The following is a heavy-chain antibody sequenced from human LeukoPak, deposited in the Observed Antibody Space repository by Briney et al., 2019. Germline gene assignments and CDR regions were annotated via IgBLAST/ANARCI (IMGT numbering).Heavy chain of an antibody. V-gene: IGHV3-7*01. CDR1: GFTFSTYW. Sequence: GGSLRLSCAASGFTFSTYWMTWVRQAPGKGLEWVANIKQDGSEKYYVDSVKGRFTISRDNAKNSLYLQMNSLRAEDTAVYYCARDPKYSIFDYWGQGTLVTVSS. CDR3: ARDPKYSIFDY. CDR2: IKQDGSEK. D-gene: IGHD5-18*01. J-gene: IGHJ4*02.